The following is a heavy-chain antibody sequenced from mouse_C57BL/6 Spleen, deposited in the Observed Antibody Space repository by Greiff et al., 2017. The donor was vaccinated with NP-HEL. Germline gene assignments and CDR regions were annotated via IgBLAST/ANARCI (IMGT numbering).Heavy chain of an antibody. V-gene: IGHV1-82*01. CDR3: ARSGSNYDWDFDV. CDR2: IYPGDGDT. CDR1: GYAFSSSW. D-gene: IGHD2-5*01. J-gene: IGHJ1*03. Sequence: QVQLQQSGPELVKPGASVKISCKASGYAFSSSWMNWVKQRPGKGLEWIGRIYPGDGDTNYNGKFKGKATLTADKSSSTAYMQLSSLTSEDSAVYVCARSGSNYDWDFDVWGTGTTVTVSS.